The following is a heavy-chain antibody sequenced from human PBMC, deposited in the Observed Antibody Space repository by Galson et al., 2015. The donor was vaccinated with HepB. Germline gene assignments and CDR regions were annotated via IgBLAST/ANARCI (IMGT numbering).Heavy chain of an antibody. CDR2: INPSGGST. J-gene: IGHJ6*02. Sequence: SVKVSCKASGYTFTSYYMHWVRQAPGQGLEWMGIINPSGGSTSYAQKLQGRVTMTRDTSTSTVYTELSSLRSEDTAVYYCARAQAPTLRLIAVAYYYYYGMDVWGQGTTVTVSS. D-gene: IGHD6-19*01. CDR1: GYTFTSYY. CDR3: ARAQAPTLRLIAVAYYYYYGMDV. V-gene: IGHV1-46*04.